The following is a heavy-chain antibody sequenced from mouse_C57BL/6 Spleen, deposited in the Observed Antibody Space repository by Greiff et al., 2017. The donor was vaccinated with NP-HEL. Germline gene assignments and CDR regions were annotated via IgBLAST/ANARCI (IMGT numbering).Heavy chain of an antibody. Sequence: VQLQQPGAELVKPGASVKLSCKSSGYTFTSYWMPWVKQRPGQGLEWIGELDPSDSYTNYNQKFKGKATLTVDTSSSTAYMQLSSLTSEDSAVYYCARRGYYDYDVGFAYWGQGTLVTVSA. CDR2: LDPSDSYT. J-gene: IGHJ3*01. CDR3: ARRGYYDYDVGFAY. D-gene: IGHD2-4*01. CDR1: GYTFTSYW. V-gene: IGHV1-50*01.